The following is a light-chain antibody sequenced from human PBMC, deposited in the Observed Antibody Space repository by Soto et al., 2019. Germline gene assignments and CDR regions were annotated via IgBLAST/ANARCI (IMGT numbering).Light chain of an antibody. V-gene: IGKV3-20*01. Sequence: EIVLTQSPGTLSVSPGDRATLSCRASQSVNNNYLAWYQQKPGQAPRLLIYGASSRATGIPGRFRGSGSGTDFTLTISRLEPEDFEVYFCQQYGTSWWTFGQGTKVDIK. CDR2: GAS. J-gene: IGKJ1*01. CDR3: QQYGTSWWT. CDR1: QSVNNNY.